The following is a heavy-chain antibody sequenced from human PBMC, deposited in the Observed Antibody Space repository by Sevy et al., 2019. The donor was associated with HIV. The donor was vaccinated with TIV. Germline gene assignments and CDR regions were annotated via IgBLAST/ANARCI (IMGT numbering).Heavy chain of an antibody. CDR1: GFTFSSYS. Sequence: GESLKISCAASGFTFSSYSMNWVRQAPGKGLEWVSYISSSSSTIYYADSVKGRFTISRDNAKNSLYLQMNSLRDEDTAVYYCARVSTYSSSWYILHDYGMDVWGQGTTVTLSS. V-gene: IGHV3-48*02. J-gene: IGHJ6*02. CDR3: ARVSTYSSSWYILHDYGMDV. CDR2: ISSSSSTI. D-gene: IGHD6-13*01.